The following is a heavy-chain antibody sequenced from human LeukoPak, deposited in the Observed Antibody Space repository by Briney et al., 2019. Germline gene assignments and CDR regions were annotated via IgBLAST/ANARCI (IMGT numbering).Heavy chain of an antibody. J-gene: IGHJ4*02. V-gene: IGHV3-48*03. CDR2: TSSSGRTT. CDR3: AREGGSFFFEY. D-gene: IGHD2-15*01. CDR1: GFTFNTYE. Sequence: GGSLRLSCAASGFTFNTYEMSWVRQTPGKGLEWVAYTSSSGRTTYYADSVKGRFTISRDDPKNSLYLQMSSLKVEDTAIYYCAREGGSFFFEYWGQGTLVTVSS.